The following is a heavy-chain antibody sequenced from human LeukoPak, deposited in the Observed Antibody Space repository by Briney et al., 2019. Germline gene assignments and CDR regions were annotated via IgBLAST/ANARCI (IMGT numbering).Heavy chain of an antibody. V-gene: IGHV3-74*01. CDR3: ARICSTTDCLISA. Sequence: GGSLRLSCAASGFTFSRYWMHWVRQAPGKGLVWVSRINRDGSYTSYADFVKGRFTISRDNAKNTVYLQMSSLRAEDTAVYYCARICSTTDCLISAWGQGTLVTVSS. D-gene: IGHD2-2*01. CDR2: INRDGSYT. J-gene: IGHJ4*02. CDR1: GFTFSRYW.